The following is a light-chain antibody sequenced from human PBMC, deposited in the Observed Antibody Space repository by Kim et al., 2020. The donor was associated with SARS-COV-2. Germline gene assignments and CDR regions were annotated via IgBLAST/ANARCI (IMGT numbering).Light chain of an antibody. V-gene: IGLV1-40*01. CDR2: DNS. J-gene: IGLJ1*01. CDR3: QSYDSSLSALYV. Sequence: VAISCTGSSSNIGAGYDVHWYQQLPGTAPKLLIYDNSNRPSGVPDRFSGSKSGTSASLAITGLQAEDEADYYCQSYDSSLSALYVFGTGTKVTVL. CDR1: SSNIGAGYD.